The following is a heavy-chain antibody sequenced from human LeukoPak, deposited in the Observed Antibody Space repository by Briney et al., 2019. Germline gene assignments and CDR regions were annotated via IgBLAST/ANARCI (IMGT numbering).Heavy chain of an antibody. D-gene: IGHD6-19*01. Sequence: GASVKVSCKASGYTFTSYDINWVQQATGQGLEWMGWMNPNSGNTGYAQKFQGRVTITRNTSISTAYMELSSLRSEGTAVYYCAREGSAVAGIGFDYWGQGTLVTVSS. CDR3: AREGSAVAGIGFDY. CDR2: MNPNSGNT. V-gene: IGHV1-8*03. CDR1: GYTFTSYD. J-gene: IGHJ4*02.